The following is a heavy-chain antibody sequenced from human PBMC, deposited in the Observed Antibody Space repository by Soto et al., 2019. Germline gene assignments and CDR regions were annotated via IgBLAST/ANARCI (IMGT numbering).Heavy chain of an antibody. D-gene: IGHD3-9*01. CDR3: AATFPHYDILTGPAY. CDR2: LSGSGGST. Sequence: PGGSLRLSCAASAFTFSDHYMDWVRQAPGKGLEWVSALSGSGGSTYYADSVKGRFTISRDNSKNTLYLQMNSLRAEDTAVYYCAATFPHYDILTGPAYWGQGTLVTVSS. V-gene: IGHV3-23*01. CDR1: AFTFSDHY. J-gene: IGHJ4*02.